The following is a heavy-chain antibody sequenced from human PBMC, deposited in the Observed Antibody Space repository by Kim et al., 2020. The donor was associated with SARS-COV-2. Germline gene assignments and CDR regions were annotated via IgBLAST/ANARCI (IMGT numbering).Heavy chain of an antibody. CDR2: IKQDGNQK. Sequence: GGSLRLSCAASGFTFSSYWMTWVRQAQGKGLAWVANIKQDGNQKYYVDSVKGRFTISRDNATNSLYLQMNSVRAEDTAVYYCARDGDLYSSGKDAFDIWGQGTMVTVSS. J-gene: IGHJ3*02. CDR1: GFTFSSYW. V-gene: IGHV3-7*01. CDR3: ARDGDLYSSGKDAFDI. D-gene: IGHD6-19*01.